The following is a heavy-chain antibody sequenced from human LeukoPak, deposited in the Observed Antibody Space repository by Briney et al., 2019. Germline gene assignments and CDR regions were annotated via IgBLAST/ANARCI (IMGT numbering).Heavy chain of an antibody. Sequence: SSETLSLTCTVSGGSISSYYWSWIRQPPGKGLEWIGYVYYSGSANYNPSLKSRVTISVDTSKNQFSLKLSSVTAADTAVYYCARDKVGATADYWGQGTRVTVSS. V-gene: IGHV4-59*01. CDR3: ARDKVGATADY. CDR1: GGSISSYY. D-gene: IGHD1-26*01. J-gene: IGHJ4*02. CDR2: VYYSGSA.